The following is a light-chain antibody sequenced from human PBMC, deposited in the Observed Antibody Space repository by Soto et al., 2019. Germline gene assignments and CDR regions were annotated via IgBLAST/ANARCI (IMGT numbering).Light chain of an antibody. CDR2: GNS. V-gene: IGLV1-40*01. Sequence: QSVLTQPPSVSGAPGQRVTISCTGSSSNIGAGYDVHWYQQLPGTAPKLLIYGNSNRPSGVPDRFSGSKSGTSASLAITGLQAGDEADSYCQSYDSSLSGYVVFGGGTKLTVL. J-gene: IGLJ2*01. CDR3: QSYDSSLSGYVV. CDR1: SSNIGAGYD.